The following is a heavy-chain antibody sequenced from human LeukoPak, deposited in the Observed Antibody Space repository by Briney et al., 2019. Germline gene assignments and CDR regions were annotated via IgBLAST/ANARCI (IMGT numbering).Heavy chain of an antibody. V-gene: IGHV3-23*01. CDR1: GFTFSTYS. J-gene: IGHJ4*02. CDR2: ISGSGGST. D-gene: IGHD5-18*01. CDR3: AKAVDTKKNAADY. Sequence: PGGSLRLSCAASGFTFSTYSMNWVRQAPGKGLEWVSAISGSGGSTYYADSVKGRFTISRDNSKNTLYLQMNSLRAEDTAVYYCAKAVDTKKNAADYWGQGTLVTVSS.